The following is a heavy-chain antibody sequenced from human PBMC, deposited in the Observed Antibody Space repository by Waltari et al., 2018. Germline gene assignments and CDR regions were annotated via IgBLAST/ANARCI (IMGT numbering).Heavy chain of an antibody. CDR1: GYTFTGYY. V-gene: IGHV1-2*02. CDR3: ARGCSGGSGYRNNWFDP. J-gene: IGHJ5*02. D-gene: IGHD2-15*01. CDR2: INPNSGGT. Sequence: QVQLVQSGAEVKKPGASVKVSCKASGYTFTGYYMHWVRQAPGQGLEWMGWINPNSGGTNYAQKVQGRVTMTRDTSISTAYMELSRLRSDDTAVYYCARGCSGGSGYRNNWFDPWGQGTLVTVSS.